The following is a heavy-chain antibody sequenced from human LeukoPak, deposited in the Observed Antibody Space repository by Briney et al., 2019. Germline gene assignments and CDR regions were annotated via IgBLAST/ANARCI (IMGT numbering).Heavy chain of an antibody. CDR1: GGSISSGGYY. CDR3: ARAIRYCTNGVCYSMGYYYYYMDV. D-gene: IGHD2-8*01. V-gene: IGHV4-31*03. Sequence: SQTLSLTCTVSGGSISSGGYYWSWIRQHPGKGLEWLGYIYYSGSAYYNPSLKSRVIISVDTSKYQFSLKLSSVTAADTAVYYCARAIRYCTNGVCYSMGYYYYYMDVWGKGTTVTVSS. CDR2: IYYSGSA. J-gene: IGHJ6*03.